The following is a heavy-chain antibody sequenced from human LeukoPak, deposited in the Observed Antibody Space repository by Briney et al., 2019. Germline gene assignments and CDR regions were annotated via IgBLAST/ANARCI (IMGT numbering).Heavy chain of an antibody. D-gene: IGHD5-18*01. CDR3: AKAWIQLWFLFDP. CDR2: IYSDGST. CDR1: GFTVSSNY. J-gene: IGHJ5*02. Sequence: GGSLRLSCAASGFTVSSNYMSWVRQAPGKGLEWVSVIYSDGSTYYADSVKGRFTISRDNSKNTLYLQMNSLRAEDTAVYYCAKAWIQLWFLFDPWGQGTLVTVSS. V-gene: IGHV3-53*05.